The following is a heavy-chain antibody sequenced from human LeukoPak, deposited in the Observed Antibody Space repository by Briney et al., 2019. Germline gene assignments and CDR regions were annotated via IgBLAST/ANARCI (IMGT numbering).Heavy chain of an antibody. V-gene: IGHV4-38-2*02. CDR1: GLSIGSGYY. CDR2: IHHSGNT. J-gene: IGHJ5*02. CDR3: ARDAYDYNNNPANWFDP. Sequence: SETLSLTCAVSGLSIGSGYYWCWIRQPPGKGLEWIGSIHHSGNTYNNAALKSRVTISIDSSKNHFSLKLSSMTAADTAVYYCARDAYDYNNNPANWFDPWGQGTLVTVSS. D-gene: IGHD4-11*01.